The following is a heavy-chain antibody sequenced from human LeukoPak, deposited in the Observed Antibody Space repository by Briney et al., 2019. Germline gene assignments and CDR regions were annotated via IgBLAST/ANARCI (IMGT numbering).Heavy chain of an antibody. CDR2: ISSSGSTI. CDR3: ARVGQSYYYDSSGYYYFDY. Sequence: GGSLRLSCAASGFTFSSYEMNWVRQAPGKGLEWVSYISSSGSTIYYADSVKGRFTISKDNAKNSLYLQMNSLRAEDTAVYYCARVGQSYYYDSSGYYYFDYWGQGTLVTVSS. V-gene: IGHV3-48*03. J-gene: IGHJ4*02. CDR1: GFTFSSYE. D-gene: IGHD3-22*01.